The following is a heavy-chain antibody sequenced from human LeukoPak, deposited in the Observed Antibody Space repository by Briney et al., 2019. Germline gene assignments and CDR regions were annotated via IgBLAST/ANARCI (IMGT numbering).Heavy chain of an antibody. CDR3: AKGTYYDYGYYFDY. CDR2: ISWNSGSI. CDR1: GFTFDDYA. D-gene: IGHD3-16*01. V-gene: IGHV3-9*01. Sequence: GGSLKLSCAASGFTFDDYAMHWVRQAPGKGLEWVSGISWNSGSIGYADSVKGRFTISRDNAKNSLYLQMNSLRAEDTALYYCAKGTYYDYGYYFDYWGQGTLVTVSS. J-gene: IGHJ4*02.